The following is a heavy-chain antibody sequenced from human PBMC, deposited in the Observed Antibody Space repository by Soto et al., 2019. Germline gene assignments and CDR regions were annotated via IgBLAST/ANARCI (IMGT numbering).Heavy chain of an antibody. CDR3: ARDQAPSYYDSSGPPASGVDY. CDR1: GYTFTSYG. J-gene: IGHJ4*02. V-gene: IGHV1-18*01. Sequence: ASVKVSCKASGYTFTSYGITWVRQAPGQGLEWMGWISAYNGNTNYAQKFQGRVTMTRDTSTSTVYMELSSLRSEDTAVYYCARDQAPSYYDSSGPPASGVDYWGQGTLVTVSS. D-gene: IGHD3-22*01. CDR2: ISAYNGNT.